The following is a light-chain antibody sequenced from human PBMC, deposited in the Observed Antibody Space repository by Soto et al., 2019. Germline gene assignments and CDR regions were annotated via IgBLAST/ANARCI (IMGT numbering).Light chain of an antibody. V-gene: IGKV1-5*01. CDR2: DAS. J-gene: IGKJ5*01. CDR1: QSISTW. CDR3: QQHNSYSIT. Sequence: DIQMTQSPSTLSASAGDTVTITCRASQSISTWLAWYQQKPGKAPKLLIFDASSLKSGVPSRFSGSGSGTEFTLTISSLQPDDFATYYCQQHNSYSITFGQGTRLEIK.